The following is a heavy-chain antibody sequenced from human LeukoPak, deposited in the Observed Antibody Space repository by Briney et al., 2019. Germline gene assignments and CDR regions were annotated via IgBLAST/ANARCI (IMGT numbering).Heavy chain of an antibody. CDR2: INPNSGGT. D-gene: IGHD6-6*01. Sequence: GASVKVSCKASGYTFTDYYMHWVRQAPGQGLEWMGWINPNSGGTNYAQKFQGRVTMTRDTSISTAYMELSRLRSDDTAVYYCARAVSEFSSSAGDYWGQGTLVTVSS. CDR3: ARAVSEFSSSAGDY. CDR1: GYTFTDYY. V-gene: IGHV1-2*02. J-gene: IGHJ4*02.